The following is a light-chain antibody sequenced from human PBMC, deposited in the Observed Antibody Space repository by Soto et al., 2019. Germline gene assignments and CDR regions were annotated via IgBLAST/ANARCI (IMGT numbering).Light chain of an antibody. V-gene: IGLV2-23*02. Sequence: QSVLTQPASVSGSPGHSITISCTGTSSVVGSYDLVSWYQQHPGKAPELMIYEVSKRSSGVSNRFSGSKSGDTASLTISGLQAEDEAYYYCCSYAGSSTWVFGGGTKVTV. J-gene: IGLJ3*02. CDR1: SSVVGSYDL. CDR2: EVS. CDR3: CSYAGSSTWV.